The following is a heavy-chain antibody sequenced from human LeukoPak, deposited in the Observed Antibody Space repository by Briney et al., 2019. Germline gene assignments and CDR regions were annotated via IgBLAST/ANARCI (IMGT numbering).Heavy chain of an antibody. CDR1: GFTFSSYW. CDR3: ARPDCSSTSCQYGMFDY. CDR2: IKQDGSEK. D-gene: IGHD2-2*01. V-gene: IGHV3-7*01. J-gene: IGHJ4*02. Sequence: GGSLRLSCAASGFTFSSYWMSWVRQAPGKGLEWVANIKQDGSEKYYVDSVKGRFTISRDNAKNSLYLQMNSLRAEDTAVYYCARPDCSSTSCQYGMFDYWDQGTLVTVSS.